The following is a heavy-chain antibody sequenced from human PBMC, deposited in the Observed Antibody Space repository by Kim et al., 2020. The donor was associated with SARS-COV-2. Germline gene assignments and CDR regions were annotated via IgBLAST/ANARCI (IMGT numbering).Heavy chain of an antibody. CDR1: GFTFSSYG. V-gene: IGHV3-30*18. J-gene: IGHJ4*02. CDR3: AKSGVPSPGAGQPGYYFDY. D-gene: IGHD1-26*01. CDR2: ISYDGSNK. Sequence: GGSLRLSCAASGFTFSSYGMHWVRQAPGKGLEWVAVISYDGSNKYYADSVKGRFTISRDNSKNTLYLQMNSLRAEDTAVYYCAKSGVPSPGAGQPGYYFDYWGQGTLVTVSS.